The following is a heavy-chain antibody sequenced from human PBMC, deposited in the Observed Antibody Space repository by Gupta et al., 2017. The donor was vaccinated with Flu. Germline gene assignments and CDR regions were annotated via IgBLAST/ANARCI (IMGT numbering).Heavy chain of an antibody. CDR2: VHTSGTV. CDR1: GGSLSYYY. CDR3: ARVAYDSSGYYGGNAFHV. V-gene: IGHV4-4*07. J-gene: IGHJ3*01. Sequence: VHFQDWGPGLLQPLETLSLTCALPGGSLSYYYWRWIRQSPGKGLEWIGRVHTSGTVNHNPSLKSRVTMSIDTSKNQFSLRLTSVTAADTAMYYCARVAYDSSGYYGGNAFHVWGQGTMVTVSS. D-gene: IGHD3-22*01.